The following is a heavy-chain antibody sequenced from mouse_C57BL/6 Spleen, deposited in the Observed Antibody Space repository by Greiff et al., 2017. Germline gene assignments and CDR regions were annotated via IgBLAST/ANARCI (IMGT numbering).Heavy chain of an antibody. D-gene: IGHD3-2*02. CDR3: ARSETAQATFAY. J-gene: IGHJ3*01. CDR2: IYPGSGNT. CDR1: GYSFTSYY. Sequence: VKLQESGPELVKPGASVKISCKASGYSFTSYYIHWVKQRPGQGLEWIGWIYPGSGNTKYNEKFKGKATLTADTSSSTAYMQLSSLTSEDSAVYYCARSETAQATFAYWGQGTLVTVSA. V-gene: IGHV1-66*01.